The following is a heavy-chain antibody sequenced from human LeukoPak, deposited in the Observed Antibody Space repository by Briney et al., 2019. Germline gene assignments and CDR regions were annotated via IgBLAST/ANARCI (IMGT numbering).Heavy chain of an antibody. Sequence: SEALSLTCTVSGGSISSYYWSWIRQPAGKGLEWIGRIYTSGSTNYNPSLKSRVTMSVDTSKNQFSLKLSSVTAADTAVYYCARDWDFWSGLNWFDPWGQGTLVTVSS. CDR3: ARDWDFWSGLNWFDP. V-gene: IGHV4-4*07. CDR2: IYTSGST. J-gene: IGHJ5*02. CDR1: GGSISSYY. D-gene: IGHD3-3*01.